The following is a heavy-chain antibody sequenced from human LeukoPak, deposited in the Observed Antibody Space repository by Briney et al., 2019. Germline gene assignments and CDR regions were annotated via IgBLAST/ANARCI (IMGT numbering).Heavy chain of an antibody. V-gene: IGHV4-61*02. CDR2: IYTSGST. Sequence: PSQTLSLTCTVSGGSISSGSYYWSWIRQPAGKGLEWIGRIYTSGSTNYNPSLKSRVTISVDTSKNQFSLKLSSVTAADTAVYYCARESPDYDFWSGSNWFDPWGQGTLVTVSS. CDR1: GGSISSGSYY. CDR3: ARESPDYDFWSGSNWFDP. J-gene: IGHJ5*02. D-gene: IGHD3-3*01.